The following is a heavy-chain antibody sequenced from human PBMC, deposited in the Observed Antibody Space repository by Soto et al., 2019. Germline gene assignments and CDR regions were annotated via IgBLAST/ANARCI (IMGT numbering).Heavy chain of an antibody. CDR3: GRVVGIRTFLPQDV. J-gene: IGHJ6*02. CDR1: GGTFNRFS. CDR2: IIPMFGLV. V-gene: IGHV1-69*01. D-gene: IGHD3-16*01. Sequence: QVQLVQSGAEMKKPGSSVTVSCRASGGTFNRFSIIWVRQAPGQGLEWMGGIIPMFGLVDYAQNFQDRVTITADESATTVNLEVTSLRPEDTALYYVGRVVGIRTFLPQDVWGQGTTVIVS.